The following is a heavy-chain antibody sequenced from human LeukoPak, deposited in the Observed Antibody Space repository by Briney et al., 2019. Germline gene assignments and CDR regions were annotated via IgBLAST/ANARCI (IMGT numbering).Heavy chain of an antibody. CDR1: GGSISSSSYY. V-gene: IGHV4-39*01. Sequence: SETLSLTCTVSGGSISSSSYYWGWFRQPPGKGLEWIGSIYYSGSTYYNPSLKSRVTISVDTSKNQFSLKLSSVTAADTAVYYCASIVARRGYYFDYWGQGTLVTVSS. CDR3: ASIVARRGYYFDY. J-gene: IGHJ4*02. D-gene: IGHD6-6*01. CDR2: IYYSGST.